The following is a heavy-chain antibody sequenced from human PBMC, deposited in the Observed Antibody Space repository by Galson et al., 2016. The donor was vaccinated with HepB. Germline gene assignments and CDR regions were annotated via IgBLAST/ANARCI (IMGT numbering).Heavy chain of an antibody. CDR3: ARDEGTALYGFY. V-gene: IGHV3-7*01. CDR2: IKEDASEK. J-gene: IGHJ4*02. Sequence: SLRLSCAAPGFTFSRYWMSWVRQAPGKGLEWVANIKEDASEKYYVASVKGRFTTSRDNAKDSVYLQMNSLRVEEQALYYCARDEGTALYGFYWGQGILVTVST. D-gene: IGHD3-10*01. CDR1: GFTFSRYW.